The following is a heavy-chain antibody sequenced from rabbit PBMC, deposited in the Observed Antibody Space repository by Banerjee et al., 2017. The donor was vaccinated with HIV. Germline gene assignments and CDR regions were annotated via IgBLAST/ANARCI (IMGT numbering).Heavy chain of an antibody. CDR1: GFSFSSSYD. CDR2: IYAGSSGST. J-gene: IGHJ4*01. CDR3: AGDLAGVIGWNFDL. D-gene: IGHD4-1*01. Sequence: QEQLEESGGDLVKPEGSLTLTCTASGFSFSSSYDMCWVRQAPGKGLEWIACIYAGSSGSTAYASWAKGRFTISRTSSTTVALQMTSLTAADTATYFCAGDLAGVIGWNFDLWGPGTLVTVS. V-gene: IGHV1S45*01.